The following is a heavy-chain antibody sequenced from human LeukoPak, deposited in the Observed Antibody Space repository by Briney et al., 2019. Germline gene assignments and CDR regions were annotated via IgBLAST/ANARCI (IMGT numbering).Heavy chain of an antibody. CDR2: IYVDGST. CDR3: AREENY. Sequence: GGSLRLSCAASGISVSSNYMSWVRQAPGKGLQWVSVIYVDGSTYYADSVKGRITISRDNSRNTLYLQMNSLRAEDTAVYYCAREENYWGQGTLVTVSS. J-gene: IGHJ4*02. CDR1: GISVSSNY. V-gene: IGHV3-66*01.